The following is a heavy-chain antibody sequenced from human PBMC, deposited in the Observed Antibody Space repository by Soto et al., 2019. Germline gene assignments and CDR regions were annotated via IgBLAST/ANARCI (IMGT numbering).Heavy chain of an antibody. D-gene: IGHD2-21*01. CDR3: ALRQYYSAGGCFEP. CDR1: GFSLSSTGVG. CDR2: LFWNDDK. Sequence: QITLKESGPTLVKPTQTLTLTCTFSGFSLSSTGVGVGWIRQPPGKALEWLALLFWNDDKRYSPSLKSRLAITKVTAKNQVVLTMTNMDPVDTVADYCALRQYYSAGGCFEPWCQGTMVTVSS. J-gene: IGHJ5*02. V-gene: IGHV2-5*01.